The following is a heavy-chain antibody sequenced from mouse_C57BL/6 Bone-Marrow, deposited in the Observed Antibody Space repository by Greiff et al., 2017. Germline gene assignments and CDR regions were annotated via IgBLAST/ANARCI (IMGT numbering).Heavy chain of an antibody. Sequence: EVKLMESGGDLVKPGGSLKLSCAASGFTFSSYGMSWVRQTPDKRLEWVATISSGGSYTYYPDSVQGRFTISRDNAKNTLYLQMSSMKSEDTAMYDCARLFITTVVYFDYWGQGTTLTVSS. J-gene: IGHJ2*01. CDR1: GFTFSSYG. D-gene: IGHD1-1*01. V-gene: IGHV5-6*01. CDR3: ARLFITTVVYFDY. CDR2: ISSGGSYT.